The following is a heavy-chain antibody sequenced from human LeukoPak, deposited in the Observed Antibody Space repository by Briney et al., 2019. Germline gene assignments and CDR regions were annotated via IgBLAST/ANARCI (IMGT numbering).Heavy chain of an antibody. J-gene: IGHJ4*02. D-gene: IGHD3-3*01. CDR3: AKASGGFLEWLLYYFDY. Sequence: PGGSLRLSCAASGFTFSSYAMSWVRQAPGKGLEWVSAISGSGGSTYYADSVKGRFTISRDNSKNTLYLQMNSLRAEDTAVYYCAKASGGFLEWLLYYFDYWGQGTLVTVSS. CDR1: GFTFSSYA. CDR2: ISGSGGST. V-gene: IGHV3-23*01.